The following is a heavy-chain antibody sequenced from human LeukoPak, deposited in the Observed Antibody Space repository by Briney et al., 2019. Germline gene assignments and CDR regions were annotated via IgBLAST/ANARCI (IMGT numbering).Heavy chain of an antibody. CDR1: GFSFSTFS. J-gene: IGHJ4*02. D-gene: IGHD1-26*01. CDR3: ARGMGSSRSSLDY. Sequence: GGSLRLACAASGFSFSTFSINWVRQAPGKGLEWVSSITSSSTYIYYADSVKGRFTISRDNARNSLYLQMNNLRADDTAVYYCARGMGSSRSSLDYWGQGTLVTVSS. CDR2: ITSSSTYI. V-gene: IGHV3-21*01.